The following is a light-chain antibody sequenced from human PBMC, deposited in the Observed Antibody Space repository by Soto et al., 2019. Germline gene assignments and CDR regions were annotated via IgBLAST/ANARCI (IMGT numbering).Light chain of an antibody. CDR2: LGS. CDR1: HSLLHSNGYNY. Sequence: DIVMTQSPLSLPVTPGEPASISCRSSHSLLHSNGYNYLDWYLQKPGQSPHLLIYLGSNRASGVPDRFSGSGSGTDFTLKISRVEAEDVGVYYCMQALQTPRTFGQGTKLEIK. V-gene: IGKV2-28*01. J-gene: IGKJ2*01. CDR3: MQALQTPRT.